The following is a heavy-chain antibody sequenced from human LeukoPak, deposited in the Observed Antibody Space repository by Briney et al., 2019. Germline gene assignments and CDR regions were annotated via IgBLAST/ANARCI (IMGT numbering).Heavy chain of an antibody. V-gene: IGHV3-48*03. Sequence: GGSLRLSCAASGFSFSVYEMNWVRQAPGKGPEWVSYISSSGSTIYCADSVKGRFTISRDNAKNSLYLQMNSLRAEDTAFYYCARDKYDSSGRFDYWGQGTLVTVSS. CDR3: ARDKYDSSGRFDY. J-gene: IGHJ4*02. CDR1: GFSFSVYE. D-gene: IGHD3-22*01. CDR2: ISSSGSTI.